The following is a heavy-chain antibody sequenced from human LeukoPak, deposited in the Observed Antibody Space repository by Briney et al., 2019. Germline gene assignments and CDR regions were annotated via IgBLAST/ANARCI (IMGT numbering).Heavy chain of an antibody. CDR3: AGENYGIDY. V-gene: IGHV3-30*03. CDR2: ISYDGSNK. CDR1: GFTFSSYG. J-gene: IGHJ4*02. D-gene: IGHD3-10*01. Sequence: GGSLRLSCAASGFTFSSYGMHWVRQAPGKGLEWVAVISYDGSNKYYADSVKGRFTISRDNAKNSLYLQMNSLRAEDTAVYYCAGENYGIDYWGQGTLVTVSS.